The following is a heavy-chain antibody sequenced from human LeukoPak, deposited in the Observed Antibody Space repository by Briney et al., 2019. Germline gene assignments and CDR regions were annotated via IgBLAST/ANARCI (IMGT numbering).Heavy chain of an antibody. V-gene: IGHV3-33*01. CDR2: IWYDGSER. J-gene: IGHJ4*02. CDR1: GFTFRNYG. CDR3: VRDRPPIARGYSGYDLFDY. D-gene: IGHD5-12*01. Sequence: GGSLRLSCGASGFTFRNYGMHWVRQAPGKGLEWVALIWYDGSERYYADSVKGRFTISRDNSKNTLYLQMNSLRAEDTAVYYCVRDRPPIARGYSGYDLFDYWGQGTLVSVSS.